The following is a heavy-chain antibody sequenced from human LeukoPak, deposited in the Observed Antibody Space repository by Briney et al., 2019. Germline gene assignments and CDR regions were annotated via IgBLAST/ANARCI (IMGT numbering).Heavy chain of an antibody. D-gene: IGHD1-14*01. CDR3: ARNFLGRSRKAFDI. CDR2: INHSGST. CDR1: GGSFSGYY. J-gene: IGHJ3*02. V-gene: IGHV4-34*01. Sequence: SETLSLTCAVYGGSFSGYYWSWIRQPPGKGLEWLGEINHSGSTNYNPSSKSRVTISVDTSKNQFSLKLSSVTAADTAVYYCARNFLGRSRKAFDIWGQGTMVTVSS.